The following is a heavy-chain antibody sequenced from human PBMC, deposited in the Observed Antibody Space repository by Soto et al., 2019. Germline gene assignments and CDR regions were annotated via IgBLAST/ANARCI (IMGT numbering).Heavy chain of an antibody. J-gene: IGHJ4*02. D-gene: IGHD6-25*01. CDR1: GGSISSSSHY. CDR2: IYYSGST. Sequence: SETLSLTCTVSGGSISSSSHYWGWIRQPPGNGLEWIGSIYYSGSTYYNPSLKSRVTTSVDTSKNQFSLKLSSVTAADTAVYYCARSGRPLTEFHSWGQGILVTVSS. CDR3: ARSGRPLTEFHS. V-gene: IGHV4-39*01.